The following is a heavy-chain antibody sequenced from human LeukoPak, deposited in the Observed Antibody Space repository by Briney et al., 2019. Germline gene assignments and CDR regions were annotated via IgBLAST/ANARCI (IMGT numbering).Heavy chain of an antibody. CDR3: ARNHGALFDY. D-gene: IGHD1-14*01. CDR2: IYDSGST. V-gene: IGHV4-31*03. Sequence: ASQTLSLTCTVSGGSISSGGYCWSWIRQHPGKGLGWIGYIYDSGSTYYNPSLKSRVTISVDTSKNQFSLKLSSVTAADTAVYYCARNHGALFDYWGQGTLVTVSS. CDR1: GGSISSGGYC. J-gene: IGHJ4*02.